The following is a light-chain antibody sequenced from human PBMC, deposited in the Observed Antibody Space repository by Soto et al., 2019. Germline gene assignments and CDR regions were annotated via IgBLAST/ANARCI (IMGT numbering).Light chain of an antibody. Sequence: EIVMTQSPATLSVSPGERATLSCSASQSVSTNLAWYHQKPGQAPRLLIYGSSTRATGVPASFSGSGSGTEFTLTISSLQSEDFAVYYCQQRSNWPPITFGQGTRLEI. CDR1: QSVSTN. CDR2: GSS. V-gene: IGKV3-15*01. CDR3: QQRSNWPPIT. J-gene: IGKJ5*01.